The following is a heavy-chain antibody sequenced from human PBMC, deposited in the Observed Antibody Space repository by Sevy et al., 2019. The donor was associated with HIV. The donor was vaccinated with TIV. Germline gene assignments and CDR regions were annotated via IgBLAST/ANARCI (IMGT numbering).Heavy chain of an antibody. V-gene: IGHV3-30*04. J-gene: IGHJ4*02. CDR2: ISHDGRNK. Sequence: GGSLRLSCAASGFTFGSNAMHWVRQAPGKGLVWVALISHDGRNKYYADSVRGRFTISRDNSKSTLFLQMNSLRADDTAVYYCARDPRNTVTIRGYFDYWGQGTLVTVSS. D-gene: IGHD4-17*01. CDR3: ARDPRNTVTIRGYFDY. CDR1: GFTFGSNA.